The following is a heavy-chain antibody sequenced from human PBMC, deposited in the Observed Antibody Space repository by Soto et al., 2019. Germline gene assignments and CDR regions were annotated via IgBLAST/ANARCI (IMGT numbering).Heavy chain of an antibody. J-gene: IGHJ6*02. V-gene: IGHV3-74*03. CDR1: GLTFRRYW. Sequence: GGSLRLSCEASGLTFRRYWMHWVRQVPGKGLVWVSSINSDGTSSTYADSVKGRFTISRDNAKNTVYLQMNSLRAEDTAIYYCSSYDLLSGHPLPYAWGQGTMVTVYS. D-gene: IGHD3-3*01. CDR3: SSYDLLSGHPLPYA. CDR2: INSDGTSS.